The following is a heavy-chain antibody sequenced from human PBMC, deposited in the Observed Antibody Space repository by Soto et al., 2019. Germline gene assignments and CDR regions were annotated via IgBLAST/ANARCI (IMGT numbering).Heavy chain of an antibody. Sequence: QVQLQESGPGLVNPSQTLSLTCTVSGGSISSNSYYWSWIRQHPGKGLEWIGYIYYSGSTYYNPSLKSRVTISVDTSKNQFSLKLSSVTAADTAVYYCATVGGDSTFDYWGQGTLVTVSS. J-gene: IGHJ4*02. V-gene: IGHV4-31*03. CDR3: ATVGGDSTFDY. CDR2: IYYSGST. D-gene: IGHD4-17*01. CDR1: GGSISSNSYY.